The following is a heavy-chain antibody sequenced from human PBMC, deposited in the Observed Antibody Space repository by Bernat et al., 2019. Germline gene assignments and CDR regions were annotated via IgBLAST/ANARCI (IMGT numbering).Heavy chain of an antibody. J-gene: IGHJ4*02. Sequence: QVQLVESGGGVVQPGRSLRLSCAASGFTFSSYGMHWVRQAPGKGLEWVAVIWYDGSNKYYADCVKGRFTISRDNSKNTLYLQMISLRAEDTAVYYCARGVKYSGYDKEPPIGYWGQGTLVTVSS. CDR2: IWYDGSNK. CDR1: GFTFSSYG. CDR3: ARGVKYSGYDKEPPIGY. V-gene: IGHV3-33*01. D-gene: IGHD5-12*01.